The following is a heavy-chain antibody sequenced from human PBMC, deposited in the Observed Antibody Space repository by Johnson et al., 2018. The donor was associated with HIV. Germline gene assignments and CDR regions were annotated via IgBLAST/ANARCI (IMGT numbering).Heavy chain of an antibody. V-gene: IGHV3-30*03. CDR2: ISYDGSNK. Sequence: QVQLVESGGGLVNPGGSLTLSCAASGFTFSNAWMSWVRQAPGKGLEWVAVISYDGSNKYYADSVKGRFTISRDNSKNTLYLQMNSLRAEDTAVYYCARGEEEQLGDAFDIWGQGTMVTVSS. D-gene: IGHD6-6*01. J-gene: IGHJ3*02. CDR1: GFTFSNAW. CDR3: ARGEEEQLGDAFDI.